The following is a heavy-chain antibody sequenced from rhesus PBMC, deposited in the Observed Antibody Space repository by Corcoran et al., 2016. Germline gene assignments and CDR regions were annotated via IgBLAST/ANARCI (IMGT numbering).Heavy chain of an antibody. CDR3: ARDQSGDYEDDYGYYLFGY. V-gene: IGHV4-169*02. CDR1: GGSISSSY. CDR2: IYCSGSGT. J-gene: IGHJ4*01. Sequence: QLQLQESGPGLVKPSETLSVTCAVSGGSISSSYWSWIRQAPGKGLEGIWYIYCSGSGTHYNPPLKSRVTLSVDTSKNQLSLKRSSVTTADTAVYYCARDQSGDYEDDYGYYLFGYWGQGVLVTVSS. D-gene: IGHD3-9*01.